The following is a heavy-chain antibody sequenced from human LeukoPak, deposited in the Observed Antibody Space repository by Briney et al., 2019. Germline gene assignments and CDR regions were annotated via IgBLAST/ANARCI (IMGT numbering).Heavy chain of an antibody. CDR3: ARDIRVRGIMDV. CDR2: IYTSGST. J-gene: IGHJ6*04. V-gene: IGHV4-61*02. CDR1: GGSISSGSYY. Sequence: SETLSLTCTVSGGSISSGSYYWSWIRQPAGKGLEWIGRIYTSGSTNYNPSLKSRVTISVDTSKNQFSLKLSSVTAADTAVYYCARDIRVRGIMDVWGKGTTVTISS. D-gene: IGHD3-10*01.